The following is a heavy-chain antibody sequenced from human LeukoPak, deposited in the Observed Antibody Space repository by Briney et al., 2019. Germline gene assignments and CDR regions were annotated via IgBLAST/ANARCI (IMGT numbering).Heavy chain of an antibody. Sequence: GSSVKVSCTASGGTFSSYAISWVRQAPGQGLEWMGGIIPIFGTANYAQKFQGRVTITADESTSTAYMELSSLRSEDTAVYYCARAKGISGWYLNYYGMDVWGQGTTVTVSS. D-gene: IGHD6-19*01. V-gene: IGHV1-69*01. CDR1: GGTFSSYA. J-gene: IGHJ6*02. CDR2: IIPIFGTA. CDR3: ARAKGISGWYLNYYGMDV.